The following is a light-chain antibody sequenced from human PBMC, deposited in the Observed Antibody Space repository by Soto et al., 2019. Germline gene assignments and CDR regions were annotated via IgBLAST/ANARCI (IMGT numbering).Light chain of an antibody. Sequence: EIVLTQSPDTLSLSSGERATLSCRASQSVSSSLAWYQQKPGQAPRLLIYDASNRVTGIPARFSGSGSGTDFTLTISSLEPEDFAVYYCQQRSNWPTFGQGTKLEIK. CDR3: QQRSNWPT. CDR2: DAS. J-gene: IGKJ2*01. CDR1: QSVSSS. V-gene: IGKV3-11*01.